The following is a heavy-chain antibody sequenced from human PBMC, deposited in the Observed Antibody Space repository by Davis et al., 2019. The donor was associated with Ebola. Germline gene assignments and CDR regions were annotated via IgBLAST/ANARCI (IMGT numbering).Heavy chain of an antibody. CDR1: GFTFSSYA. V-gene: IGHV3-30-3*01. J-gene: IGHJ6*03. CDR2: ISYDGSNK. Sequence: GESLKISCAASGFTFSSYAMHWVRQAPGKGLEWVAVISYDGSNKYYADSVKGRFTISRDNSKNTLYLQMNSLRAEDTAVYYCARDWGDRDYYYYYMDVWGKGTTVTVSS. D-gene: IGHD3-16*01. CDR3: ARDWGDRDYYYYYMDV.